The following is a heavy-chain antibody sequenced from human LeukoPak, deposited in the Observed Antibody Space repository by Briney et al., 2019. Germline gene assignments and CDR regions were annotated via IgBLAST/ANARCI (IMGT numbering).Heavy chain of an antibody. D-gene: IGHD3-22*01. CDR2: ISHSGSA. CDR1: GGSFSDYY. CDR3: ARLTYYRESNGYWEGGRRAYPYSSYMDV. V-gene: IGHV4-34*01. Sequence: PSETLTLTCAVYGGSFSDYYWNWIRQPPGKGLEWVGEISHSGSATYSPYLKSRLTISVDKSKNQFSLKLTSVTAADTAVYYCARLTYYRESNGYWEGGRRAYPYSSYMDVWGKGTTVIISS. J-gene: IGHJ6*03.